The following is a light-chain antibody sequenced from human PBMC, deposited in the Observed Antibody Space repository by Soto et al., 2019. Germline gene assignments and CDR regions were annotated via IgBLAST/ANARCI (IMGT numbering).Light chain of an antibody. CDR3: QQYKSYSWT. J-gene: IGKJ1*01. CDR2: DSS. Sequence: DIQMTQSPSTLSASVGDRVTITCRASESISSYLAWYQQKPGKDPKLLIYDSSSLEGGVPSRFSDSGSGTEFTLTISSLQPDDFATYYCQQYKSYSWTFGEGTKVAIK. V-gene: IGKV1-5*01. CDR1: ESISSY.